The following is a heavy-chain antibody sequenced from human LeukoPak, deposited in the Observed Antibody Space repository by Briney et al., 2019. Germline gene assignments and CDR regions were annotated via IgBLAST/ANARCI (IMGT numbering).Heavy chain of an antibody. Sequence: SETLSLTCTVSGGSISNYYWSWIRQPPGKGLEWIGYGSYSGSTNYNPSLKSRVTISIYTSKNQFSLKLSSVTAADTAVYYCARVPRSYYYYYYMDVWGKGTTVTVSS. V-gene: IGHV4-59*01. CDR2: GSYSGST. CDR3: ARVPRSYYYYYYMDV. CDR1: GGSISNYY. J-gene: IGHJ6*03.